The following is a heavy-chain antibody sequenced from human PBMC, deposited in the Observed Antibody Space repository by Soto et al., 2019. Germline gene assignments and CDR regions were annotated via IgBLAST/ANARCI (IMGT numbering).Heavy chain of an antibody. Sequence: PSETLSLTCTVSGGSISSYYWSWIRQPPGKGLEWIGYIYYSGSTNYNPSLKSRVTISVDTSKNQFSLKLSSVTAADTAVYYCARDNAAGWFDPWGQGTLVTVSS. J-gene: IGHJ5*02. CDR1: GGSISSYY. CDR3: ARDNAAGWFDP. D-gene: IGHD6-13*01. V-gene: IGHV4-59*01. CDR2: IYYSGST.